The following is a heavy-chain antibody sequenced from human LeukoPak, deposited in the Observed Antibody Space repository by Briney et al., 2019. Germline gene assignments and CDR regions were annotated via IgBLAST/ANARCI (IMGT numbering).Heavy chain of an antibody. V-gene: IGHV3-30-3*01. J-gene: IGHJ4*02. Sequence: PGRSLRLSCAASGFTFSSYAMHWVRQAPGKGLEWVAVISYDGSNKYYADYVKGRFTISRDNSKNTLYLQMNSLRAEDTAVYYCARGPGYGSGSYYFDYWGQGTLVTVSS. CDR3: ARGPGYGSGSYYFDY. CDR2: ISYDGSNK. CDR1: GFTFSSYA. D-gene: IGHD3-10*01.